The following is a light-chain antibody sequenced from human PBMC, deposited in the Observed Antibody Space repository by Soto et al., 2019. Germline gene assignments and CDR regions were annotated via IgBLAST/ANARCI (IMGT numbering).Light chain of an antibody. CDR2: TGS. V-gene: IGKV1-39*01. Sequence: DIQMTQSPSSLSAAVGDRVTLTCRASQTISNYLNWYQQKPGKAPTLLIYTGSTLQSGVPSRFSCSGSGTDFSLTISSLQPEDFASYYCQQSYTTPLTFGGGTKVEL. J-gene: IGKJ4*01. CDR3: QQSYTTPLT. CDR1: QTISNY.